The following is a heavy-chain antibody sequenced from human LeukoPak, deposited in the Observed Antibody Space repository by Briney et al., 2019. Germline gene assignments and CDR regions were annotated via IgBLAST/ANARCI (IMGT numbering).Heavy chain of an antibody. Sequence: PGGSLRLSCAASGFTFSSYEMNWVRQAPGKGLEWVSYVSSSGSTIYYADSVKGRFTISRDNAKNSLYLQMNSLRAEDTALYYCAKDIPHYGSGRSMDVWGKGTTVTISS. D-gene: IGHD3-10*01. CDR1: GFTFSSYE. J-gene: IGHJ6*03. CDR2: VSSSGSTI. V-gene: IGHV3-48*03. CDR3: AKDIPHYGSGRSMDV.